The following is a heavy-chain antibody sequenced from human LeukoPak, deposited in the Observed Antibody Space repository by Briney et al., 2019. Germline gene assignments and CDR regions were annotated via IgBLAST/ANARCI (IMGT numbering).Heavy chain of an antibody. CDR3: ARSNGYDYHFDF. CDR1: GYTFSDYF. CDR2: IIPIFGTA. J-gene: IGHJ4*02. D-gene: IGHD5-12*01. V-gene: IGHV1-69*13. Sequence: RASVKVSRKASGYTFSDYFIHWVRQAPGQGLEWMGGIIPIFGTANYAQKLQGRVTITADESTSTAYMELSSLRSEDTAVYYCARSNGYDYHFDFWGQGTLVTVSS.